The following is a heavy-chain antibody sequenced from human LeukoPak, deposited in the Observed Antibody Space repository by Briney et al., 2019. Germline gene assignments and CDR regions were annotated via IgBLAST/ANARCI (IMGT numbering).Heavy chain of an antibody. V-gene: IGHV4-34*01. Sequence: PSETLSLTCAVYGGSFSGYYWSWIRQPPGKGLEWIGEINHSGSTNYNPSLKSRVTISVDTSKNQFSLKLSSVTAADTAVYYCARFKMYSYGRGGFDYWGQGTLVTVSS. CDR3: ARFKMYSYGRGGFDY. CDR2: INHSGST. J-gene: IGHJ4*02. D-gene: IGHD5-18*01. CDR1: GGSFSGYY.